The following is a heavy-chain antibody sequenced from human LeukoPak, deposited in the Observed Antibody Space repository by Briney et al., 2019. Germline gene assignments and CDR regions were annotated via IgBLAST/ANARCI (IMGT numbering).Heavy chain of an antibody. J-gene: IGHJ4*02. V-gene: IGHV3-7*01. CDR1: GFTFSNYG. CDR3: ARDIVVVPATFDY. D-gene: IGHD2-2*01. CDR2: INQDGGEK. Sequence: GGSLRLSCAASGFTFSNYGMSWVRQAPGKGLEWVANINQDGGEKFYVDSVKGRFTISRDNAKNSLYLQMNSLRAEDTAMYYCARDIVVVPATFDYWGQGTLVSVSS.